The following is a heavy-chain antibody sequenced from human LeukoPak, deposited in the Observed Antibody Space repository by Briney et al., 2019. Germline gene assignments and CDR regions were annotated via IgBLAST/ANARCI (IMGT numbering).Heavy chain of an antibody. CDR3: TRVIVAVPGYFDYFDF. D-gene: IGHD6-19*01. Sequence: GGSLRLSCAASGFSFISYGMHWVRQAPGKGLEWVGVISGDGRSKDYADSVKGRFTISRDNSTDTLYLQMNSLRVEDTAVYYCTRVIVAVPGYFDYFDFWGQGALVTVSS. V-gene: IGHV3-30*03. CDR1: GFSFISYG. J-gene: IGHJ4*02. CDR2: ISGDGRSK.